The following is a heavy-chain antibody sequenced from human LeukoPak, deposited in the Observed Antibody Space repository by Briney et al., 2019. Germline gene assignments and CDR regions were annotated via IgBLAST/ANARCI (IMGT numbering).Heavy chain of an antibody. CDR3: ARVGATHYYFDY. CDR2: ISYDGSNK. Sequence: GRSLRLSCAASGFTFSSYAMHWVRQAPGKGLEWVAVISYDGSNKYYADSVKGRFTISRDNAKNSLYLQMNSLRDEDTAVYYCARVGATHYYFDYWGQGTLVTVSS. J-gene: IGHJ4*02. V-gene: IGHV3-30-3*01. CDR1: GFTFSSYA. D-gene: IGHD1-26*01.